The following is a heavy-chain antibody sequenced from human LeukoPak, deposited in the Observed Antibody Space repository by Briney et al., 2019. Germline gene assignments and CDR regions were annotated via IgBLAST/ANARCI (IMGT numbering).Heavy chain of an antibody. CDR3: ATTQARGVKPKNNWFDP. D-gene: IGHD3-10*01. CDR2: INPNGDRT. J-gene: IGHJ5*02. Sequence: RASVKVSCKASGHIFIGYYTHWVRQAPGQGLEWMGIINPNGDRTTYTQKFQGRVTMTRDTSTSTVYMELSSLRSEDTAVYYCATTQARGVKPKNNWFDPWGQGTLVIVSS. CDR1: GHIFIGYY. V-gene: IGHV1-46*01.